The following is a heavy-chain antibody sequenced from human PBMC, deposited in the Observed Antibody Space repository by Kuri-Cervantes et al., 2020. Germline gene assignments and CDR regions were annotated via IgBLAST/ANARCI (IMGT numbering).Heavy chain of an antibody. CDR1: GFTFSSYS. V-gene: IGHV3-21*01. Sequence: ETLSLTCAASGFTFSSYSMNWVRQAPGKGLEWVSSISSSSGYIYYADSVKGRFTISRDNAKNSLYLQMNSLRAEDTAVYYCARGSITMVRGVLGVWGKGTTVTVSS. CDR2: ISSSSGYI. J-gene: IGHJ6*04. CDR3: ARGSITMVRGVLGV. D-gene: IGHD3-10*01.